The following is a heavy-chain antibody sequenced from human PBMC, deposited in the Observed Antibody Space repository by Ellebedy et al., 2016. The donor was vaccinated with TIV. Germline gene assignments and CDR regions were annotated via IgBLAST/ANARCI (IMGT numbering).Heavy chain of an antibody. CDR2: IKQDGSEK. D-gene: IGHD6-13*01. CDR3: ARGGKQLIGYYYYDMDV. J-gene: IGHJ6*02. CDR1: GFTFSSYW. Sequence: GESLKISCAASGFTFSSYWMSWVRQAPGKGLEWVANIKQDGSEKYYVDSVKGRFTISRDNAKNSLYLQMNSLRAEDTAVYYCARGGKQLIGYYYYDMDVWGQGTTVTVSS. V-gene: IGHV3-7*01.